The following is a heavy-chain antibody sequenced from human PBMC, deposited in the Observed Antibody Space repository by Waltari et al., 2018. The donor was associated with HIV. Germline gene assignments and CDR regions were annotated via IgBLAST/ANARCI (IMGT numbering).Heavy chain of an antibody. D-gene: IGHD1-26*01. CDR2: IYPSDSDT. CDR3: ARRRGSYSGSYYSLDY. J-gene: IGHJ4*02. CDR1: GYTFSTFW. Sequence: EEQLVQSGAEVKKPGESLKISCKGSGYTFSTFWIVWVRQMPGKGLEWMGTIYPSDSDTRHSPSFHGQVTISADKSISTAYLQWSSLKASDSAMYYCARRRGSYSGSYYSLDYWGQGTLVTVSS. V-gene: IGHV5-51*03.